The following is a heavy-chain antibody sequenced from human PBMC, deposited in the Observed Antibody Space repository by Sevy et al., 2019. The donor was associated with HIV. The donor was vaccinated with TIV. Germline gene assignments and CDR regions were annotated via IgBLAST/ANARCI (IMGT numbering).Heavy chain of an antibody. D-gene: IGHD6-13*01. CDR1: GFTFSSYA. J-gene: IGHJ4*02. CDR3: ARAVAAAVPDY. CDR2: ISYDGSNK. Sequence: QPGGSLRLSCAASGFTFSSYAMHWVRQAPGKGLEWVAVISYDGSNKYYADSVKGRFTISRDNSKNTLYLQMNSLRAEDTAVYYCARAVAAAVPDYWGQGTLVTVSS. V-gene: IGHV3-30-3*01.